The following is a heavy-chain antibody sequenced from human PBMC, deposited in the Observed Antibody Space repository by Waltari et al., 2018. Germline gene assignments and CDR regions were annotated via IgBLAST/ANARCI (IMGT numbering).Heavy chain of an antibody. J-gene: IGHJ6*03. D-gene: IGHD3-22*01. Sequence: EVQLVESGGGLVQPGGSLRLSCAASGFPFSSYSMNWVRQAPGKGLEWVSYISSSISSTYYADSVKGRFTVSRDNAKNSLYLQMNSLRAEDTAVYYCVRDQRAYYDAPGYSPIDSYYYMGVWGKGTTVTVSS. V-gene: IGHV3-48*04. CDR2: ISSSISST. CDR3: VRDQRAYYDAPGYSPIDSYYYMGV. CDR1: GFPFSSYS.